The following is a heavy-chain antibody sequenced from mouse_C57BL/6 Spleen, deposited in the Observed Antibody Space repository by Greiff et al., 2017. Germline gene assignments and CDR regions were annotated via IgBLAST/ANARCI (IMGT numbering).Heavy chain of an antibody. J-gene: IGHJ3*01. D-gene: IGHD1-1*01. CDR3: ARSYYGTPAWYAD. CDR1: GYTFTSYW. Sequence: VQLQQPGAELVRPGSSVKLSCKASGYTFTSYWMHWVKQRPIQGLEWIGNIDPSDSETHYNQKFKDKATLTVDKSSSTAYMKLSSLTSEDSAVYYCARSYYGTPAWYADWGQGALVTVSA. V-gene: IGHV1-52*01. CDR2: IDPSDSET.